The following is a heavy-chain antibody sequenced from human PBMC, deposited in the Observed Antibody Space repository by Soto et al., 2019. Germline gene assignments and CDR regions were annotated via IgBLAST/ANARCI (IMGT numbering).Heavy chain of an antibody. J-gene: IGHJ4*02. D-gene: IGHD6-6*01. V-gene: IGHV3-15*01. CDR3: TTVYSSFVDYFDY. Sequence: GGSLRLSCAASGFTFSNAWMSWVRQAPGKGLEWVGCIKSKTDGGTTDYAAPVKGRFTISRDDSKNTLYLQMNSLKTEDTAVYYCTTVYSSFVDYFDYWGQGTLVTVSS. CDR2: IKSKTDGGTT. CDR1: GFTFSNAW.